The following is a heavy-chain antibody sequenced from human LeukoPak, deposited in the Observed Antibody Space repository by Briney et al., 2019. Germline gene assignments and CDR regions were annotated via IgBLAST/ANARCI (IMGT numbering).Heavy chain of an antibody. Sequence: SVKVSCKASGGTFSSYAISWVRQAPGQGLEWMGGIIPIFGTANYAQKFQGRVTITADESTSTAYMELSSLRSEDTAVYYCAREQGDDYVWGSYRYFAMYFDYWGQGTLVTVSS. D-gene: IGHD3-16*02. CDR2: IIPIFGTA. CDR3: AREQGDDYVWGSYRYFAMYFDY. J-gene: IGHJ4*02. V-gene: IGHV1-69*13. CDR1: GGTFSSYA.